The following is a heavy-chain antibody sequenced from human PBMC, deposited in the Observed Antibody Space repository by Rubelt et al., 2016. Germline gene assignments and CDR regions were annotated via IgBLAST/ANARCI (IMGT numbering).Heavy chain of an antibody. CDR2: IVDNGGTT. Sequence: ECGGGLVQPGGSLRLSCSASGFTFRSCAMHWVRQAPGKGLEYVSAIVDNGGTTYYADSVKGRFTISRDNSKNTLYLQMSSLRAEDTAVYYCAKGGVGWNYYHYWGQGTLVTVSS. D-gene: IGHD6-19*01. CDR3: AKGGVGWNYYHY. V-gene: IGHV3-64D*09. CDR1: GFTFRSCA. J-gene: IGHJ4*02.